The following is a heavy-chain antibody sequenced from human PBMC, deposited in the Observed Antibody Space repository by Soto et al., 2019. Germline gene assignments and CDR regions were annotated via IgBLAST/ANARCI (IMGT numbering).Heavy chain of an antibody. J-gene: IGHJ3*02. CDR3: ATELQPRREDAFDI. Sequence: ASVKVSCKVSGYTLTELSMHWVRQAPGKGLEWMGGFDPEDGETIYAQKFQGRVTMTEDTSTDTAYMELSCLRSEDTAVYYCATELQPRREDAFDIWGQGTMVTVSS. V-gene: IGHV1-24*01. CDR2: FDPEDGET. CDR1: GYTLTELS. D-gene: IGHD4-4*01.